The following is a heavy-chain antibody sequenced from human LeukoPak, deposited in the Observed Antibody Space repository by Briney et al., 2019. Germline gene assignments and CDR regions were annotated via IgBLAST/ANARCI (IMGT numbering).Heavy chain of an antibody. CDR1: GFTFSSYA. D-gene: IGHD6-6*01. CDR2: ISGSGGST. J-gene: IGHJ6*03. Sequence: GGSLRLSCAASGFTFSSYAMSWVRQAPGKGLEWVSAISGSGGSTYYADSVKGRFTISRGTSKNTLYLQMNSLRVEDTAVYYCARDLVPYSSSSKYYYYYMDVWGKGTTVTVSS. CDR3: ARDLVPYSSSSKYYYYYMDV. V-gene: IGHV3-23*01.